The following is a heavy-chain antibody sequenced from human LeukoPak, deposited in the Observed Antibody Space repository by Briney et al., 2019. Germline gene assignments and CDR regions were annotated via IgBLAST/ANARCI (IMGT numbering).Heavy chain of an antibody. V-gene: IGHV3-23*01. CDR2: ISGNGDST. CDR3: AKDTGTTEFYFFDP. CDR1: GFTFSSYA. D-gene: IGHD1-1*01. J-gene: IGHJ5*02. Sequence: GGSLRFSCAASGFTFSSYAMSWVRQAPGMGLEWVSTISGNGDSTFYTDSVKGRFTISRDNSKNTLFLQMNILRADDTAVYYCAKDTGTTEFYFFDPWGQGTLVTVSS.